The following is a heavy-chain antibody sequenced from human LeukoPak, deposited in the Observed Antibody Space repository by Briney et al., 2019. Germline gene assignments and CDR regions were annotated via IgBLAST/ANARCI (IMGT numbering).Heavy chain of an antibody. CDR3: ASSSPDLITIFGVLTNAFDI. D-gene: IGHD3-3*01. Sequence: KPSETLSLTCTVSGGSISSYYWSWIRQPAGKGLEWIGRIYTSGSTNYNPSLKSRVTISVDTSKNQFSLKLSSVTAADTAVYYCASSSPDLITIFGVLTNAFDIWGQGTMVTVSS. CDR1: GGSISSYY. V-gene: IGHV4-4*07. J-gene: IGHJ3*02. CDR2: IYTSGST.